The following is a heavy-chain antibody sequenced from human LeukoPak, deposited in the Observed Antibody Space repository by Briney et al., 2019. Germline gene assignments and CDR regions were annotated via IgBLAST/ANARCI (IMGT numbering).Heavy chain of an antibody. CDR2: IIAILDTA. CDR3: VRSDYDYDWFDP. Sequence: SVKVSCKASGGSFSDYSISWVRQAPGQGLEWMGRIIAILDTAHYAQKFQGRFTITADKSTTTVYMELSSLRSDDTAVYYCVRSDYDYDWFDPWGQGTLVTVSS. D-gene: IGHD5-12*01. J-gene: IGHJ5*02. CDR1: GGSFSDYS. V-gene: IGHV1-69*08.